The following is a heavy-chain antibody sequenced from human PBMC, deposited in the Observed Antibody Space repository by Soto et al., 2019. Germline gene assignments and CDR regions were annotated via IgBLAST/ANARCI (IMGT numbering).Heavy chain of an antibody. V-gene: IGHV3-30-3*01. Sequence: GGSLRLSCAASGFTFSSYAMHWVRQAPGKGLEWVAVMSYDGSNKYYADSVKGRFTISRDNSKNTLYLQMNSLRAEDTAVYYCAREPSPGQVLLWFGESRYYYYGMDVWGQGTTVTVSS. J-gene: IGHJ6*02. CDR1: GFTFSSYA. D-gene: IGHD3-10*01. CDR3: AREPSPGQVLLWFGESRYYYYGMDV. CDR2: MSYDGSNK.